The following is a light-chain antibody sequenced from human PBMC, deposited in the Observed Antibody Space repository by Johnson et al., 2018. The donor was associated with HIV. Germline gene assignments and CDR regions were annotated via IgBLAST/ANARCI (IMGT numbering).Light chain of an antibody. CDR3: GTWDSSLSSYV. V-gene: IGLV1-51*02. CDR2: EDN. J-gene: IGLJ1*01. CDR1: SSNIGNNY. Sequence: SVLTQPPSVSAAPGQNITISCSGSSSNIGNNYVSWYQQLPGTAPKLLIYEDNRRPSGTPDRFSGSKSGTSATLAITGLQTGDEADYYCGTWDSSLSSYVVGTGTKVTVL.